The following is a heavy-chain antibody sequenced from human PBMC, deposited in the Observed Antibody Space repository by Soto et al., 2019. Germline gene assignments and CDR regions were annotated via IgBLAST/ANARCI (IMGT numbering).Heavy chain of an antibody. V-gene: IGHV3-30*18. CDR1: GFTFSSYG. J-gene: IGHJ4*02. CDR3: AKSRQWLVSPFDY. CDR2: ISYDGSNK. Sequence: GGSLRLSCAASGFTFSSYGMHWVRQAPGKGLEWVAVISYDGSNKYYADSVKGRFTISRDNSKNTLYLQMNSLRAEDTAVYYCAKSRQWLVSPFDYWGQGTLVTVSS. D-gene: IGHD6-19*01.